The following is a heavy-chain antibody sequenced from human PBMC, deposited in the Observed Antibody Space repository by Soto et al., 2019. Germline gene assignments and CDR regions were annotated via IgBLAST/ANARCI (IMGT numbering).Heavy chain of an antibody. J-gene: IGHJ4*02. D-gene: IGHD6-13*01. CDR1: GYTFTNYY. Sequence: QVQLVQSGAEVKKPGASVKVSCKASGYTFTNYYIHWVRQAPGQGLEWMGIINPTSGSTNYAQKFQGRSTLTHGNAPNHVYMGLGGLRSEGTAGLDWARELAAGDHWGQGTLVTVSS. V-gene: IGHV1-46*01. CDR3: ARELAAGDH. CDR2: INPTSGST.